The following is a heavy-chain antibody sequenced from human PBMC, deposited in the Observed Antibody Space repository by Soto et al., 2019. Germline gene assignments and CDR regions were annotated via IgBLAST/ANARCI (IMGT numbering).Heavy chain of an antibody. CDR1: GYTFTSYH. V-gene: IGHV1-18*01. CDR2: ISAYNGNT. Sequence: QVQLVQSGAEVKKPGASVKVSCKASGYTFTSYHITWLRQAPGQGLEWMGWISAYNGNTNDTQKLQCRVTMTTDTPTSTAYMELRGVRYAGTAVYYCARDSPPPREWGQGSLVTVSS. CDR3: ARDSPPPRE. J-gene: IGHJ4*02.